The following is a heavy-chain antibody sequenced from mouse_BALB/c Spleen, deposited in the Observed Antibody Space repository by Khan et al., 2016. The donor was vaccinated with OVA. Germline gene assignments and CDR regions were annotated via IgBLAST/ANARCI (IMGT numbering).Heavy chain of an antibody. CDR3: ARAYGTSLGYYAMDY. Sequence: QVQLKESGPGLVAPSQSLSITCTVSGFSLSSYNVHWIRQPPGKGLEWLGMIWSGGSTDYNSALKSRLSISKVNSKSQVFLKMNSLQTDDTAMYYGARAYGTSLGYYAMDYWGQGTSVTVSS. D-gene: IGHD1-1*01. CDR1: GFSLSSYN. J-gene: IGHJ4*01. CDR2: IWSGGST. V-gene: IGHV2-6-4*01.